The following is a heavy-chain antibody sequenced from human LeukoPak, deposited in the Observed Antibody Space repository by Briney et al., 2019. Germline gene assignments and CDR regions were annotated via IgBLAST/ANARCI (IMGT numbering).Heavy chain of an antibody. Sequence: GGSLRLSCAASGFTFGTYSMNWVRQAPGKGLEWISSISSSSSHMYYADSVRGRFTISRDNAKNSLYLLMNSLRVEDTAVYYCARDPGAGDVWGQGTTVTVSS. CDR1: GFTFGTYS. V-gene: IGHV3-21*01. J-gene: IGHJ6*02. CDR2: ISSSSSHM. CDR3: ARDPGAGDV. D-gene: IGHD6-19*01.